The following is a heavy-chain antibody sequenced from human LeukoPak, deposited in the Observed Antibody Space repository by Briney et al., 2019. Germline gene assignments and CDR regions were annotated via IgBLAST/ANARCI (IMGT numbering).Heavy chain of an antibody. Sequence: QSGGSLRLSCAASGFTFSSYAMHWVRQAPGKGLEWVAVISYDGSNKYYADSVKGRFTISRDNSKNTLYLQMNSLRAEDTAVYYCAKGTLAAPHEYFQHWGQGTLVTVSS. CDR3: AKGTLAAPHEYFQH. CDR2: ISYDGSNK. CDR1: GFTFSSYA. J-gene: IGHJ1*01. V-gene: IGHV3-30*04. D-gene: IGHD2-15*01.